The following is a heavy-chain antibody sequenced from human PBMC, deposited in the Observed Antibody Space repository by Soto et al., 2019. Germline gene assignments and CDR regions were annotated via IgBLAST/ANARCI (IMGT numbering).Heavy chain of an antibody. CDR1: GGSISSSSYY. V-gene: IGHV4-39*07. D-gene: IGHD3-10*01. CDR2: IYYSGST. CDR3: ARVPGPYYYGSGSRRLFDP. Sequence: SETLSLTCTVSGGSISSSSYYWGWIRQPPGKGLEWIGSIYYSGSTYYNPSLKSRVTISVDTSKNQFSLKLSSVTAADTAVYYCARVPGPYYYGSGSRRLFDPWGQGTLVTVSS. J-gene: IGHJ5*02.